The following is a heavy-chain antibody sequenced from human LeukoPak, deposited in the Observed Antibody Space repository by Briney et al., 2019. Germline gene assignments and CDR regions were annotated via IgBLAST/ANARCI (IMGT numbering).Heavy chain of an antibody. CDR1: GFTFDDYA. Sequence: GGSLRLSCAASGFTFDDYAMHWVRQAPGKGLEWVSGISWNSGSIGYADSVKGRFTISRDNAKNSLYVQMNSLSAEDTAVYYCAKGSRYDSSGSIDYWGQGSLVTVSS. D-gene: IGHD3-22*01. CDR2: ISWNSGSI. CDR3: AKGSRYDSSGSIDY. J-gene: IGHJ4*02. V-gene: IGHV3-9*01.